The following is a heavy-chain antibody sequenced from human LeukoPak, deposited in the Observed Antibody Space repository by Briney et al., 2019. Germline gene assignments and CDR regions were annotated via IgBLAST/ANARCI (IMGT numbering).Heavy chain of an antibody. J-gene: IGHJ4*02. V-gene: IGHV1-2*02. CDR1: GYTFTGYY. D-gene: IGHD3-10*01. CDR3: ARAIDYYGSGSYYNPLDY. Sequence: ASVKVSCKASGYTFTGYYMHWVRQAPGQGPEWMGWINPNSGGTNYAQKFQGRVTMTRDTSISTAYMELSRLRSDDTAVYYCARAIDYYGSGSYYNPLDYWGQGTLVTVSS. CDR2: INPNSGGT.